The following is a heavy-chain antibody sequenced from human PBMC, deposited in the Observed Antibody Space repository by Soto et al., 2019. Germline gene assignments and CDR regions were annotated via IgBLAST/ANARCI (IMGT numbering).Heavy chain of an antibody. V-gene: IGHV1-69*12. CDR2: IIPIFGTA. J-gene: IGHJ6*02. CDR3: AKSRGYRGGTDV. CDR1: GGTFSSYA. D-gene: IGHD5-18*01. Sequence: QVQLVQSGAEVKKPGSSVKVSCKASGGTFSSYAISWVRQAPGQGLEWMGGIIPIFGTANYAQKFQGRVAITADESASTSYMELSSLRSEDTAVYYSAKSRGYRGGTDVWGQGTTVTVSS.